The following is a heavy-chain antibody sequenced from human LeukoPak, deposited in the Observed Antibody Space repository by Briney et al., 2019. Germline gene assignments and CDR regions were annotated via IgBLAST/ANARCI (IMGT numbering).Heavy chain of an antibody. V-gene: IGHV1-2*02. CDR1: GYIFTGYY. J-gene: IGHJ4*02. Sequence: GASVKVSCKASGYIFTGYYMHWVRQAPGQGLEWMGWINPNSGDADYTQKFKGRVTMTRDTSISTAYMALSRLRSEDTAVYYCATDGESGFGGDWGQGTLVTVSS. CDR3: ATDGESGFGGD. CDR2: INPNSGDA. D-gene: IGHD3-10*01.